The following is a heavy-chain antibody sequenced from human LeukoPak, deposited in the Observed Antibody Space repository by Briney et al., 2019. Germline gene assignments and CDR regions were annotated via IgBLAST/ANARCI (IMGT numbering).Heavy chain of an antibody. CDR1: GFTFSSYG. CDR2: IRYDGSNK. V-gene: IGHV3-30*02. J-gene: IGHJ4*02. D-gene: IGHD2-2*01. CDR3: ANLPAVYAQFDY. Sequence: QPGGSLRLSCAAAGFTFSSYGMHWVRQAPGKGLEWVAFIRYDGSNKYYADSVKGRFTISRDNSKNTLYLQMNSLRAEDTAVYYCANLPAVYAQFDYWGQGTLVTVSS.